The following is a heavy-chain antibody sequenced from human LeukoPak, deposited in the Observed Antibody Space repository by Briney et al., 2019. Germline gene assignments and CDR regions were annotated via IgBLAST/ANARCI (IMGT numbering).Heavy chain of an antibody. CDR2: ISTSGGST. CDR1: GFTFSSYA. CDR3: VKDSSWCFHH. V-gene: IGHV3-23*01. D-gene: IGHD6-13*01. Sequence: PGGSLRLSCAASGFTFSSYAMSWVRQAPGKGPEWVSTISTSGGSTYYADSVKGRFTISRDNSKNTLYLQMNSLRAEDTAVYYCVKDSSWCFHHWGQGTLVTVSS. J-gene: IGHJ1*01.